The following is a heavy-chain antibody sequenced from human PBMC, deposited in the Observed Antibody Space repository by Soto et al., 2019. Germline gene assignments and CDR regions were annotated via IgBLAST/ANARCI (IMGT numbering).Heavy chain of an antibody. CDR2: IIPILGIA. Sequence: QVQLVQSGAEVKKPGSSVKVSCKASGGTFSSYTISWVRQAPGQGLEWMGRIIPILGIANYAQKFQGRVTITADKSTSTDYMELSSLRSEDTAVYYCASTSGDYVFDYWGQGTLVTVSS. CDR1: GGTFSSYT. CDR3: ASTSGDYVFDY. D-gene: IGHD4-17*01. V-gene: IGHV1-69*02. J-gene: IGHJ4*02.